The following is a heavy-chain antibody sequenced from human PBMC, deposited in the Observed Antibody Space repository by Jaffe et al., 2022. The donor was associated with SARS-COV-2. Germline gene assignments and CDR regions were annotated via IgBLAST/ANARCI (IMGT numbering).Heavy chain of an antibody. J-gene: IGHJ3*02. CDR2: INHSGST. CDR3: ARGGGITIFGVVIPRAHGAFDI. Sequence: QVQLQQWGAGLLKPSETLSLTCAVYGGSFSGYYWSWIRQPPGKGLEWIGEINHSGSTNYNPSLKSRVTISVDTSKNQFSLKLSSVTAADTAVYYCARGGGITIFGVVIPRAHGAFDIWGQGTMVTVSS. D-gene: IGHD3-3*01. V-gene: IGHV4-34*01. CDR1: GGSFSGYY.